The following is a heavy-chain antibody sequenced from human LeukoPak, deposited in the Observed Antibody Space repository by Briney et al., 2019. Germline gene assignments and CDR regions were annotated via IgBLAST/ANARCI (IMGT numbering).Heavy chain of an antibody. CDR2: IKQDGSEK. J-gene: IGHJ4*02. D-gene: IGHD2-2*02. CDR1: GFTFSSYW. Sequence: PGGSLRLSCAASGFTFSSYWMSWVRQAPGKGLEWVANIKQDGSEKYYVDSVKGRFTISRDNAKNSLYLQMNSLRAEDTAVYYCAREPPFGPAAIPFDYWGQGTLVTVSS. CDR3: AREPPFGPAAIPFDY. V-gene: IGHV3-7*03.